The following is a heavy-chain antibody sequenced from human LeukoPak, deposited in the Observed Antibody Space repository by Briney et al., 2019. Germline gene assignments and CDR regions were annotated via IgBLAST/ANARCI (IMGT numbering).Heavy chain of an antibody. CDR1: GYSFTSYW. J-gene: IGHJ3*02. CDR2: IYPGDSDT. Sequence: GESLKISCKGSGYSFTSYWIGWVRQMPGKGLEWMGIIYPGDSDTRYTPSFQGQVTISADKSISTAYLQWSSLKASDTAMYYCAGERSSGYYTEDAFDIWGQGTMVTVSS. CDR3: AGERSSGYYTEDAFDI. D-gene: IGHD3-22*01. V-gene: IGHV5-51*01.